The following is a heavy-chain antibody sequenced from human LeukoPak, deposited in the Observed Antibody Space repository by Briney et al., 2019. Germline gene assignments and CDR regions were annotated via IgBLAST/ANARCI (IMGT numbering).Heavy chain of an antibody. V-gene: IGHV3-23*01. J-gene: IGHJ6*03. CDR3: AKGLDYGGNPYYNYYMDV. Sequence: PGGSLRLSCAVSEFTFSSYVMSWVRQAPGKGLEWVSLISGSGGSKYYADSAKGRFTISRDNSKNILLLQMNSLRAADTAVYYCAKGLDYGGNPYYNYYMDVWGKGTTVIVSS. D-gene: IGHD4-23*01. CDR2: ISGSGGSK. CDR1: EFTFSSYV.